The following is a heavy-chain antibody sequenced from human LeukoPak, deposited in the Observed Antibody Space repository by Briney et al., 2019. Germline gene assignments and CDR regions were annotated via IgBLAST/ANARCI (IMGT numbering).Heavy chain of an antibody. CDR2: ISGSGGST. J-gene: IGHJ4*02. CDR3: AKLEWLVRSCFDY. CDR1: GFTFSSYS. Sequence: GGSLRLSCAASGFTFSSYSMNWVRQAPGKGLEWVSAISGSGGSTYYADSVKGRFTISRGNSKNTLYLQMNSLRAEDTAVYYCAKLEWLVRSCFDYWGQGTLVTVSS. V-gene: IGHV3-23*01. D-gene: IGHD6-19*01.